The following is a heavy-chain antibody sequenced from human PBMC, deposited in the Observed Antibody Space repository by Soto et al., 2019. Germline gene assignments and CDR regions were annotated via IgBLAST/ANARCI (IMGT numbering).Heavy chain of an antibody. D-gene: IGHD6-6*01. CDR2: IGAYNGDT. CDR1: GYTFTNYG. CDR3: AGVRQLVGYFYYYMDV. V-gene: IGHV1-18*01. Sequence: QVQLLQSGAEVKKPGASVKVSCKASGYTFTNYGITWVRQAPGQGLEWMGWIGAYNGDTHYTERLQGRVTMTTDTSTGSAYMELRGLRSDDTAVYYCAGVRQLVGYFYYYMDVWGKGTTVTVSS. J-gene: IGHJ6*03.